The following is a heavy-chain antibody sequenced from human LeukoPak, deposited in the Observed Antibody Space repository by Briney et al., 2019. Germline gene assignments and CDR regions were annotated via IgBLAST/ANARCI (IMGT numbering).Heavy chain of an antibody. V-gene: IGHV4-59*01. CDR1: GGSISGYH. Sequence: SETLSLTCNVSGGSISGYHWNGIRQPPGKGLEWIGYIHDSGRSNYSPSLESRVTISIDTSKNQFSLTMTSVTAADTAVYYCAKSGHHYDISGYWDFFHVWGQGSLVTVSS. J-gene: IGHJ4*02. CDR3: AKSGHHYDISGYWDFFHV. CDR2: IHDSGRS. D-gene: IGHD3-22*01.